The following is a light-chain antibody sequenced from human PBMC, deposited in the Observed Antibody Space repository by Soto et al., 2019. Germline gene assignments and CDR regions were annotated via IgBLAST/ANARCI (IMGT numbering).Light chain of an antibody. CDR1: HSVSGG. Sequence: ETVMTQSPATLSVSPGERATLSCRASHSVSGGLAWYQQKPGQAPRLLIYRASIRVTGIPARFSGSGSGTEFTLTISSLQSEDFAVYYCQQNNNWPYTFGQGTKLEIK. J-gene: IGKJ2*01. CDR3: QQNNNWPYT. CDR2: RAS. V-gene: IGKV3-15*01.